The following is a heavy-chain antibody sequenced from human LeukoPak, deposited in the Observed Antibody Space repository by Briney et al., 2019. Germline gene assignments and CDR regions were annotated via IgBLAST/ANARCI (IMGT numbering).Heavy chain of an antibody. CDR1: GGSISTYY. CDR3: ARAQLNLLVDFGMDV. V-gene: IGHV4-59*01. J-gene: IGHJ6*02. CDR2: VYYSGST. Sequence: SETLSLTCSVSGGSISTYYWSWIRQPPGKGLEWIGYVYYSGSTNYNPSLKSRVTISVDTSKNQFSLKLTSVTAADTAVYYCARAQLNLLVDFGMDVWGQGTTVTVSS. D-gene: IGHD1-1*01.